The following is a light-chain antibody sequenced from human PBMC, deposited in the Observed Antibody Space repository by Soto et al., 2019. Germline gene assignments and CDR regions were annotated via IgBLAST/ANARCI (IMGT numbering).Light chain of an antibody. J-gene: IGLJ2*01. Sequence: QSVLTQPASVSGSPGQSITIPCTGTSSDVGGYNYVSWYQQHPGKAPRLVIYEVIYRPSGVSNRFSASKSGNTASLTISGLQADDEADYYCSSYTSSSTYVVFGGGTKLTVL. CDR3: SSYTSSSTYVV. CDR1: SSDVGGYNY. V-gene: IGLV2-14*01. CDR2: EVI.